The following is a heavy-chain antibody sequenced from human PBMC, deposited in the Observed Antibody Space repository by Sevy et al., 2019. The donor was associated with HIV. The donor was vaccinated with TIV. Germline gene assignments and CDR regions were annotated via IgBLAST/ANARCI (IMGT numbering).Heavy chain of an antibody. Sequence: ASVKVSCKASGYNFNNYGVSWVRRAPGQGLEWIGWINVYNGNTNYAQKVQGRATMTTDTSTNTAYMELRSLRSDDTAVYYCARTTYCSTTSCYNGYPDYWGQGTLVTVSS. CDR1: GYNFNNYG. CDR2: INVYNGNT. CDR3: ARTTYCSTTSCYNGYPDY. J-gene: IGHJ4*02. V-gene: IGHV1-18*01. D-gene: IGHD2-2*02.